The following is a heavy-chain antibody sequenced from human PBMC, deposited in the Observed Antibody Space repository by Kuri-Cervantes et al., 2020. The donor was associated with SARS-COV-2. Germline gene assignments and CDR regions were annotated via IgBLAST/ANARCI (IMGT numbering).Heavy chain of an antibody. Sequence: SETLSLTCTVSGGSISSYYWSWIRQPPGKGLEWTGYIYYSGSTNYNPSLKSRVTISVDTSKNQFSLKLSSVTAADTAVYYCARDEGITGTYNWFDPWGQGTLVTVSS. J-gene: IGHJ5*02. D-gene: IGHD1-7*01. CDR1: GGSISSYY. CDR3: ARDEGITGTYNWFDP. V-gene: IGHV4-59*01. CDR2: IYYSGST.